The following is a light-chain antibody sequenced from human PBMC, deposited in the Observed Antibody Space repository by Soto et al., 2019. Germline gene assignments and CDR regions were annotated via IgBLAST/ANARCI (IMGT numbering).Light chain of an antibody. Sequence: QSVLTQPPSASGTPGQRVTISCSGSSSNIGSNPVNWYQQLPGAAPKLPIYHGNQRPSGVPDRFSGSKSGTSASLAIGGLQSEDEADYFCAAWDDTLNGVVFGGGTKLTVL. J-gene: IGLJ2*01. V-gene: IGLV1-44*01. CDR2: HGN. CDR3: AAWDDTLNGVV. CDR1: SSNIGSNP.